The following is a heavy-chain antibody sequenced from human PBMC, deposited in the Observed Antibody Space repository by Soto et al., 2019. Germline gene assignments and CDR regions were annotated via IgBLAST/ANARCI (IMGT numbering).Heavy chain of an antibody. J-gene: IGHJ4*02. V-gene: IGHV3-30*03. D-gene: IGHD1-26*01. CDR1: GFIFSAFG. Sequence: PGGSLRLSCAASGFIFSAFGIHWVRQAPGKGLEWVAFLSHDGSNKYYADSVRGRFTISRDNSKNTVYLQMNNLRPDDTAVYYCARDRDGGTYTYFDNWGQGTRVTVSS. CDR2: LSHDGSNK. CDR3: ARDRDGGTYTYFDN.